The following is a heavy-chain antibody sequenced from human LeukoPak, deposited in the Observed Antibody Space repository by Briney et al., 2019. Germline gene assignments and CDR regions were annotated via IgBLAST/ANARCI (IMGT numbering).Heavy chain of an antibody. CDR3: ARDLNPSGSGSSPAYGLDV. V-gene: IGHV3-48*01. CDR2: ISSSSSTI. Sequence: PGGSLRLSCAASGFTFSSYSMNWVRQAPGKGLEWVSYISSSSSTIYYADSVKGRFTISRDNAKNSLYLQINSLRAEDTSVYYCARDLNPSGSGSSPAYGLDVWGQGTTVTVSS. CDR1: GFTFSSYS. D-gene: IGHD3-10*01. J-gene: IGHJ6*02.